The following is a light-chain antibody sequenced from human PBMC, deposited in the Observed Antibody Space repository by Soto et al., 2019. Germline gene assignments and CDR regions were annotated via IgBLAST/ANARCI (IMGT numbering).Light chain of an antibody. CDR1: QSVYNY. Sequence: EIVLTQSPATLSLSPGERATLSCRASQSVYNYLAWYQLKPGQAPRLLIYDASNRAADIPARFGASGSATDFTLTLSSLEPEDFAFYYCQQRNNWPWTFGQGTKVEIK. J-gene: IGKJ1*01. V-gene: IGKV3-11*01. CDR2: DAS. CDR3: QQRNNWPWT.